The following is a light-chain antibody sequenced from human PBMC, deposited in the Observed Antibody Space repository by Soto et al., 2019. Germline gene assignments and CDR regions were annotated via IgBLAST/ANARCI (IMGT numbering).Light chain of an antibody. J-gene: IGKJ2*01. CDR2: GAS. CDR3: QQYGSSSYT. Sequence: EIVLTQSPGTLSLSPGERATISCRASQSVSSSYLAWYQQKPGQAPRLLIYGASSRATGIPDRFSGSGSGTDVTLTISRLESEDFAVYYCQQYGSSSYTFGQGTKLEIK. V-gene: IGKV3-20*01. CDR1: QSVSSSY.